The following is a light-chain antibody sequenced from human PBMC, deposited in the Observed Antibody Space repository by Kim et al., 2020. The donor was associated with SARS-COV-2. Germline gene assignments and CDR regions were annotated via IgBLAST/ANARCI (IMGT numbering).Light chain of an antibody. CDR3: QQSYNIPLT. CDR2: GTS. CDR1: QSITTY. Sequence: ASVGDRVTITCRASQSITTYLNWYQQKPGKAPNLLIYGTSNLQSGVPSRFGGSGFGTDFTLTISNLQPEDSAIYYCQQSYNIPLTFGGGTRVEIK. V-gene: IGKV1-39*01. J-gene: IGKJ4*01.